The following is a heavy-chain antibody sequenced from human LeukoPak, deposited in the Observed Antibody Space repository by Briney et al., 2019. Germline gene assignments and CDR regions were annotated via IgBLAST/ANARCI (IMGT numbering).Heavy chain of an antibody. J-gene: IGHJ4*02. V-gene: IGHV5-10-1*01. CDR1: GYIFTSYW. CDR2: IDPSDSYT. CDR3: ARLQGTYASGWYHFDS. D-gene: IGHD6-19*01. Sequence: GESLKISCKGSGYIFTSYWISWVRQMPGKGLEWMGRIDPSDSYTKFSPSLQGHVTMSADKSISTAFLQWSSLKASDTAMYYCARLQGTYASGWYHFDSWGQGTLVTASS.